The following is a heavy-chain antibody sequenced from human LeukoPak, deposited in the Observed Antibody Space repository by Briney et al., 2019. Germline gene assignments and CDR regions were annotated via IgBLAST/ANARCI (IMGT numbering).Heavy chain of an antibody. CDR3: AASTIMGAFDI. D-gene: IGHD3-9*01. Sequence: PGGSLRLSCAASGFTFSSYAMHWVRQAPGKGLEWVSYISSSGSTIYYADSVKGRFTISRDNAKNSLHLQMNSLRAEDTAVYYCAASTIMGAFDIWGQGTMVTVSS. CDR1: GFTFSSYA. V-gene: IGHV3-48*03. J-gene: IGHJ3*02. CDR2: ISSSGSTI.